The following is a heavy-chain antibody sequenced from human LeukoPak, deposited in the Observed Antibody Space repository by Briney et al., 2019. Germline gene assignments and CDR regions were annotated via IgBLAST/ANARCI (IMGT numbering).Heavy chain of an antibody. CDR1: GFTFSNCA. CDR3: ARGVAISSSGWYDTFDY. D-gene: IGHD6-19*01. Sequence: PGGSLRLSCAASGFTFSNCAMYWVRQAPGKGLEFVSVISTNGDRTYYADSVKGRFTISRDNSKNTLYLQMGSLRADDMAVYYCARGVAISSSGWYDTFDYWGQGALVTISS. J-gene: IGHJ4*02. V-gene: IGHV3-64*02. CDR2: ISTNGDRT.